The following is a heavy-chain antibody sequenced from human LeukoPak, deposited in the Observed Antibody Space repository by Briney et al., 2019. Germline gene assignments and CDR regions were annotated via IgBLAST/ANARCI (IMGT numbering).Heavy chain of an antibody. CDR1: GYTFTSYG. CDR2: ISAYNGNT. CDR3: ARGSTRVAVAGTFFDWFDP. D-gene: IGHD6-19*01. Sequence: VASVKVSCKASGYTFTSYGISWVRQAPGQGLEWMGWISAYNGNTNYAQKLQGRVTMTTDTSTSTAYMELRSLRSEDTAVYYCARGSTRVAVAGTFFDWFDPWGQGTLVTVSS. V-gene: IGHV1-18*01. J-gene: IGHJ5*02.